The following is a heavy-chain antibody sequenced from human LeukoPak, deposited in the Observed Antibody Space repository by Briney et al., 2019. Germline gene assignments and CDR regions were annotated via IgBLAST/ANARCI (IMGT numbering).Heavy chain of an antibody. CDR1: GGSISSGSYY. Sequence: TLSLTCTVSGGSISSGSYYWNWIRQPAGKGLEWIGRIYTSGSTNYNPSLKSRVTVSVDTSKNQFSLKLSSVTAADTAVYYCARGGYYGSGNDFRFDPWGQGTLVTVSS. CDR2: IYTSGST. V-gene: IGHV4-61*02. J-gene: IGHJ5*02. D-gene: IGHD3-10*01. CDR3: ARGGYYGSGNDFRFDP.